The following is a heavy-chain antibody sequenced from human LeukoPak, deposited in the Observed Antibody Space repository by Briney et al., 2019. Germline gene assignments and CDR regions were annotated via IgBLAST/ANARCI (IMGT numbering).Heavy chain of an antibody. J-gene: IGHJ4*02. CDR1: GGSISSGDYY. CDR2: IFYSGSA. Sequence: SQTLSLTCTVSGGSISSGDYYWNWIPQHTEKSLEWIGYIFYSGSAYYNPSLKSRVTISVDTSKNQFSLKLSSVTAADTAVYYCARGSTLIRGFDYWGQGTLVTVSS. V-gene: IGHV4-31*03. D-gene: IGHD3-10*01. CDR3: ARGSTLIRGFDY.